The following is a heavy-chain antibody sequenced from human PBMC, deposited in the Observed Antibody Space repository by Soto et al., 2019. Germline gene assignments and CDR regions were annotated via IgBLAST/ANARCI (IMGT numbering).Heavy chain of an antibody. J-gene: IGHJ4*02. CDR3: ARGAGSSGYYYFDY. V-gene: IGHV4-59*01. CDR1: GGSISSYY. CDR2: IYYSGST. D-gene: IGHD3-22*01. Sequence: RYLTCTVSGGSISSYYWSWIRQPPGKGLEWIGYIYYSGSTNYNPSLKSRVTISVDTSKNQFSLKLSSVTAADTAVYYCARGAGSSGYYYFDYWGQGTLVTVSS.